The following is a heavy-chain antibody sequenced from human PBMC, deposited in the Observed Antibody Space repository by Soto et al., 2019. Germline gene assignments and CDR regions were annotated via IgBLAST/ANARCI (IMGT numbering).Heavy chain of an antibody. D-gene: IGHD3-10*01. J-gene: IGHJ5*02. CDR3: ARGYRAVYGSGSKRDNSFDP. CDR2: INHSGST. Sequence: SETLSLTCAVYGGSISGYYWSWIRQPPGKGLEWIGEINHSGSTNYNPSLKSRVTISVDTSKNQFSLKLSSVTAADTAVYYCARGYRAVYGSGSKRDNSFDPWGQGTLVTVSS. V-gene: IGHV4-34*01. CDR1: GGSISGYY.